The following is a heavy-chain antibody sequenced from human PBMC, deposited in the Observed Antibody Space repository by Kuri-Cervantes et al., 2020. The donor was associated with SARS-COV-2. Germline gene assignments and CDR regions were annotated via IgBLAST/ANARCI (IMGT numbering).Heavy chain of an antibody. CDR3: ARDNLLYGDYGRYNWFDP. Sequence: GGSLRLSCAASGFTFSSYSMNWVRQAPGKGLEWVSSISSSSSYIYYADSVKGRFTISRDNAKNTLYLQMNSLRAEDTAVYYCARDNLLYGDYGRYNWFDPWGQGTLVTVSS. CDR1: GFTFSSYS. J-gene: IGHJ5*02. V-gene: IGHV3-21*01. D-gene: IGHD4-17*01. CDR2: ISSSSSYI.